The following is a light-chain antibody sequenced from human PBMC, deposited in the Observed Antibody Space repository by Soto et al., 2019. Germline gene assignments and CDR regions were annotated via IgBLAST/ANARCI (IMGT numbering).Light chain of an antibody. CDR2: EVS. J-gene: IGLJ1*01. V-gene: IGLV2-18*01. CDR1: SSDVGGYNY. Sequence: QSALTQPPSASGSPGQSVTISCTGTSSDVGGYNYVSWYQQHPGKAPKLMIYEVSERPSGVPDRFSGSKSGNTASLTISGLQAEDEADYYCSLYTSSSTYVFGTGTKVTVL. CDR3: SLYTSSSTYV.